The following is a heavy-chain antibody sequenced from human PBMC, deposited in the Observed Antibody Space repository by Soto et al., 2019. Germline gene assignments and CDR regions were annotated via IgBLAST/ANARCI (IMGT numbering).Heavy chain of an antibody. V-gene: IGHV1-18*04. CDR1: GYTFTSYG. Sequence: ASVKVSCKASGYTFTSYGISWVRQAPGQGLEWMGWISAYNGNTNYAQKFQGRVTMTRDTSTSTVYMELSSLRSEDTAVYYCAREIAARQWFDPWGQGTLVTVSS. CDR2: ISAYNGNT. J-gene: IGHJ5*02. D-gene: IGHD6-6*01. CDR3: AREIAARQWFDP.